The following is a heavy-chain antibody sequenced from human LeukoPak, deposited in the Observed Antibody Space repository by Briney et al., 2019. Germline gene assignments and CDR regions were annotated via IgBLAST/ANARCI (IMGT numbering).Heavy chain of an antibody. Sequence: PAETLSLTCTVSGGSISTYYWNWIRQPPGKGLEGIGYIYYSGSTNYNPSLKSRLTISVDTSKKQFSLKLSSVTAADTAMHYCARGDYYYSYYMDVWGKGTTVTVSS. J-gene: IGHJ6*03. CDR2: IYYSGST. V-gene: IGHV4-59*01. CDR1: GGSISTYY. CDR3: ARGDYYYSYYMDV.